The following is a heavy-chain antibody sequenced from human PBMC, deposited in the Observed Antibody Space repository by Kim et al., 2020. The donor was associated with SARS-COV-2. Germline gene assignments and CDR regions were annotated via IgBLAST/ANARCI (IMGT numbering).Heavy chain of an antibody. CDR3: ASQIVAGTTTGFDY. Sequence: SVKVSCKASGGTFSSYAISWVRQAPGQGLEWMGGIIPIFGTANYAQKFQGRVTITADESTSTAYMELSSLRSEDTAVYYCASQIVAGTTTGFDYWGQGTLVTVSS. V-gene: IGHV1-69*13. J-gene: IGHJ4*02. CDR2: IIPIFGTA. D-gene: IGHD5-12*01. CDR1: GGTFSSYA.